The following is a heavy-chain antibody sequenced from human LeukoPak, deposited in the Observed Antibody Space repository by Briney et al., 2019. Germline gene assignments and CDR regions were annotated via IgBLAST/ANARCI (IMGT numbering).Heavy chain of an antibody. D-gene: IGHD3-9*01. V-gene: IGHV5-51*01. J-gene: IGHJ3*02. CDR2: IYPGDSDT. Sequence: KPGESLKISCKGSGYSFTNYWIGWVRQMPGKGLEWMGIIYPGDSDTRYSPSFQGQVTFSADKSISTAYLQWSSLKASDTAMYYCARQRAYNLLIGYHSGASDIWGQGTLVTVSS. CDR3: ARQRAYNLLIGYHSGASDI. CDR1: GYSFTNYW.